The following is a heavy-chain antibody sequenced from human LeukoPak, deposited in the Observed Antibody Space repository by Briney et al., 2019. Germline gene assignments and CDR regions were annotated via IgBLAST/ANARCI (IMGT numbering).Heavy chain of an antibody. CDR1: GGSISSYY. Sequence: SETLSLTCTVSGGSISSYYWSWIRQPPGEGLEWIGYIYYSGSTNYNPSLKSRVTISVDTSKNQFSLKLSSVTAADTAVYYCARHMGSGWYYFDYWGQGTLVTVSS. J-gene: IGHJ4*02. CDR2: IYYSGST. V-gene: IGHV4-59*08. D-gene: IGHD6-19*01. CDR3: ARHMGSGWYYFDY.